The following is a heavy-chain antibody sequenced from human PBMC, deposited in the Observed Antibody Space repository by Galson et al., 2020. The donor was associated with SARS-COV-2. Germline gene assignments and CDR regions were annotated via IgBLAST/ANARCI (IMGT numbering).Heavy chain of an antibody. CDR1: GFTFSNAW. V-gene: IGHV3-15*01. J-gene: IGHJ4*02. Sequence: GGSLRLSCAASGFTFSNAWMSWVRQAPGKGLEWVGRLKSKTDGGTTDYAATVKGRFTISRDDSKNTLYLQMNSLKTEDTAVYYCTTVMLWFGELLGVDYWGQGTLVTVSS. CDR2: LKSKTDGGTT. CDR3: TTVMLWFGELLGVDY. D-gene: IGHD3-10*01.